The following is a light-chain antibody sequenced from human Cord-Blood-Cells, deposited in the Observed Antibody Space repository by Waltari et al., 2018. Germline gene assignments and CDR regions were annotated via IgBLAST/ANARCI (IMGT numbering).Light chain of an antibody. CDR1: QSVSSN. J-gene: IGKJ4*01. V-gene: IGKV3-15*01. Sequence: EIVMTQSPATLSVSPGDRATLSCRASQSVSSNLASYQQKPGQAPRLLIYGASTRATGIPARFSGSGSGTEFTLTISSLQSEDFAVYYCQQYNNWPPLTFGGGTKVEIK. CDR2: GAS. CDR3: QQYNNWPPLT.